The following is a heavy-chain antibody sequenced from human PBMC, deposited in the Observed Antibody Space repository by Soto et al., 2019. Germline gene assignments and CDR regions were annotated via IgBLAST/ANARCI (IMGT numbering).Heavy chain of an antibody. CDR3: ASLPCQRSSESCTSCCDFGQ. D-gene: IGHD2-2*01. CDR1: CASISNYY. Sequence: SETLSLTCTVSCASISNYYWIWVRQPPGKGLEWIAYIHYNGNTNYNPSLTSRVTMSLDTPKNQFSLKLLSVTAADTAVYYCASLPCQRSSESCTSCCDFGQWGQGTLVTVSS. J-gene: IGHJ4*02. CDR2: IHYNGNT. V-gene: IGHV4-59*01.